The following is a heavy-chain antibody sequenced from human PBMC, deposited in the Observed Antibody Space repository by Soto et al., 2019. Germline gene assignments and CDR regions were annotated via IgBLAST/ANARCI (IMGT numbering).Heavy chain of an antibody. D-gene: IGHD3-22*01. CDR1: GFTFSSYA. CDR3: AREGFMIVLYYFDY. CDR2: ISYDGSNK. J-gene: IGHJ4*02. Sequence: PGGSLRLSCAASGFTFSSYAMHWVRQAPGKGLEWVAVISYDGSNKYYADSVKGRFTISRDNSKSTLYLQMNSLRAEDTAVYYCAREGFMIVLYYFDYWGQGTLVTVSS. V-gene: IGHV3-30-3*01.